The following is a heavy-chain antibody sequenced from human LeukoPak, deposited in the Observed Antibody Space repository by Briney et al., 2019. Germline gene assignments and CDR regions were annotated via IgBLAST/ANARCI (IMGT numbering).Heavy chain of an antibody. CDR2: ITRSSETI. CDR1: GFTFSSYT. Sequence: GGSLRLSCAASGFTFSSYTMSWVRQAPGKGLEWVSYITRSSETIYYAESVKGRFTISRDNAKNSLSLQMNSLRDEDTAVYYCTRDPHALDYWGQGTLVTVSS. V-gene: IGHV3-48*02. J-gene: IGHJ4*02. CDR3: TRDPHALDY.